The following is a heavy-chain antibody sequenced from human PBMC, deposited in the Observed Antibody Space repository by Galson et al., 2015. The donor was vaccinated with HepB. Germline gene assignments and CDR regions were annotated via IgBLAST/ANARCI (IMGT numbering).Heavy chain of an antibody. J-gene: IGHJ4*02. CDR2: ITWNSGTI. CDR3: ARARGSMVRGSLFDY. CDR1: GFTFDDYS. V-gene: IGHV3-9*01. D-gene: IGHD3-10*01. Sequence: SLRLSCAASGFTFDDYSMHWVRQAPGKGLEWVSGITWNSGTINYADSVKGRFTISRDNAKNSLYLQMNSLRAEDTAVYYCARARGSMVRGSLFDYWGQGTLVTVSS.